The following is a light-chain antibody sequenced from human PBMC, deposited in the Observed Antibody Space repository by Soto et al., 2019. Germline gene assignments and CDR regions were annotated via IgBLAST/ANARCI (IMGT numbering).Light chain of an antibody. CDR2: DAS. J-gene: IGKJ4*01. V-gene: IGKV3-11*01. CDR1: QSVSSY. CDR3: QQRSNWPLT. Sequence: ETVLTQSPATLSLSPGERATLSCRASQSVSSYLAWYQQKPGQAPRLLIYDASNRATGIPARFSGSGSGTDFTLTISSLEPADLAVYYCQQRSNWPLTFGGGTKVDIK.